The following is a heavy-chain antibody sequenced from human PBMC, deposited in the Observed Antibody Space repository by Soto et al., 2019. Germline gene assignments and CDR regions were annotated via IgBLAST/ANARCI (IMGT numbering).Heavy chain of an antibody. Sequence: QVQLQESGPGLVKPSETLSLTCTVSGGSVSSGSYYWSWLRQHPGKGLEWIGYIYSRGSTNYNPSRKSRVTISVDTSKNPSSLKVSSGTAADTAVYYCARAWEGGMGEGHFRGMDVWGQGTTVTVSS. D-gene: IGHD2-15*01. CDR3: ARAWEGGMGEGHFRGMDV. CDR1: GGSVSSGSYY. CDR2: IYSRGST. V-gene: IGHV4-61*01. J-gene: IGHJ6*02.